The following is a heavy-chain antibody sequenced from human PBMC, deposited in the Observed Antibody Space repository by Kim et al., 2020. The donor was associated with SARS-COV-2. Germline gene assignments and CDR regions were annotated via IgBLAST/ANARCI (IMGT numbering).Heavy chain of an antibody. CDR2: FDPEDGET. J-gene: IGHJ6*02. CDR3: ATSPAVAGTYYYSYGMDV. V-gene: IGHV1-24*01. Sequence: ASVKVSCKVSGYTLTELSMHWVRQAPGKGLEWMGGFDPEDGETIYAQKFQGRVTMTEDTSTATAYMELSSLRSEDTAVYYCATSPAVAGTYYYSYGMDVWGQGTTVTVSS. D-gene: IGHD6-19*01. CDR1: GYTLTELS.